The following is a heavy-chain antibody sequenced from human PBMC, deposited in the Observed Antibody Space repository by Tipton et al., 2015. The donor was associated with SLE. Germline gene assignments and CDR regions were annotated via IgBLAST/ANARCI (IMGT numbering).Heavy chain of an antibody. Sequence: SLRLSCAASGFTFTSYAMTWVRQPPRKGLEWVTSISASGGFTYYADSVKGRFTISRDNAKNSLYLQMNSLRADDTAVYYCARDSFKGAYSDYWGQGTLVTVSS. CDR3: ARDSFKGAYSDY. J-gene: IGHJ4*02. D-gene: IGHD3-16*01. V-gene: IGHV3-23*01. CDR1: GFTFTSYA. CDR2: ISASGGFT.